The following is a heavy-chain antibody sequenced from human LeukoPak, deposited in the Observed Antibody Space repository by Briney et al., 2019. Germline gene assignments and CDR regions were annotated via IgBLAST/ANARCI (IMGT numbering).Heavy chain of an antibody. CDR3: ASAAYYYYGMDV. Sequence: PGGSLRLSCAASGFTFSNYAMHWVRQAPGKGLEWVAVISYDGSNKYYADSVKGRFTISRDNSKNTVYLQMNSLKIEDTAVYYCASAAYYYYGMDVWGQGATVTVSS. D-gene: IGHD2-15*01. CDR1: GFTFSNYA. V-gene: IGHV3-30-3*01. CDR2: ISYDGSNK. J-gene: IGHJ6*02.